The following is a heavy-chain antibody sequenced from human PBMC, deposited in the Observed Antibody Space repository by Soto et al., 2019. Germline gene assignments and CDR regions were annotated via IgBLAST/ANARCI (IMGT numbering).Heavy chain of an antibody. CDR3: ARAGRNTYYDILTGYYHHGIDP. D-gene: IGHD3-9*01. CDR2: INAGNGNT. Sequence: ASVKVSCKASGYTFTSYAMHWVRQAPGQRLEWMGWINAGNGNTKCSQKFQSRVTITRGTSASTAYMELISLRSEDTAVYYCARAGRNTYYDILTGYYHHGIDPWGQGTLVTVCS. V-gene: IGHV1-3*01. CDR1: GYTFTSYA. J-gene: IGHJ5*02.